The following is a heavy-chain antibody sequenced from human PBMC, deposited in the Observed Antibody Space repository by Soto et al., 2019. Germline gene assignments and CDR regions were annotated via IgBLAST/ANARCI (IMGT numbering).Heavy chain of an antibody. CDR2: IYYSGST. CDR3: ARDHHSVDTAIAWGGMDV. V-gene: IGHV4-30-4*01. D-gene: IGHD5-18*01. J-gene: IGHJ6*02. Sequence: SETLSLTCTVSGGSISSGDYYWSWIRQPTGKGLEWIGYIYYSGSTYYNPSLKSRVTISVDKSKNQFSLKLSSVTGADTTVYYCARDHHSVDTAIAWGGMDVWGQGTTVTVSS. CDR1: GGSISSGDYY.